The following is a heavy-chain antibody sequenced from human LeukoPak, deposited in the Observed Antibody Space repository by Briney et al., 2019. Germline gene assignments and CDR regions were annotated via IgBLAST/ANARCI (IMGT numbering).Heavy chain of an antibody. CDR3: GRAEGSGGYSDYSLDAIDI. V-gene: IGHV3-33*05. Sequence: GGSLRLSCTASGSSFSSSAIHWVRHAPGKRLESVALISFDGSDIYYADSVRGRFTISTDKAQNTLCLHIKSLRDADKAVYYRGRAEGSGGYSDYSLDAIDIWGQGTTVTVSS. J-gene: IGHJ3*02. CDR1: GSSFSSSA. CDR2: ISFDGSDI. D-gene: IGHD5-12*01.